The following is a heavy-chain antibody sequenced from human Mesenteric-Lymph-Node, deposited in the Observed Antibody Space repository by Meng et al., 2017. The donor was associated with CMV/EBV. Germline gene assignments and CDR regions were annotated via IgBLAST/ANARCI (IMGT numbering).Heavy chain of an antibody. Sequence: GESLKISCAASGFIFSSYWMHWVRQAPGKGLVWVSRINSDGSSTYSADSVKGRFTISRDNSQNTLYLQMNSLRADDTAVYYCARGTLTYYLDYWGQGALVTVSS. CDR1: GFIFSSYW. CDR3: ARGTLTYYLDY. CDR2: INSDGSST. J-gene: IGHJ4*02. D-gene: IGHD1-7*01. V-gene: IGHV3-74*01.